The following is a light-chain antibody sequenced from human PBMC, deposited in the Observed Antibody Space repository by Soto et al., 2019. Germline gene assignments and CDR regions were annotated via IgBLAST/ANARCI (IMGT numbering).Light chain of an antibody. CDR1: QAIRND. CDR3: QQYVFYRGT. V-gene: IGKV1-17*01. J-gene: IGKJ1*01. CDR2: AAS. Sequence: DIQMTQSPSSLSASVGDRVTITCRASQAIRNDLGWYQQKPGEAPKRLIYAASSLQSGVPSRFSGSGSGTEFTLTITSLQPDDFATYYCQQYVFYRGTFGQGTKVDIK.